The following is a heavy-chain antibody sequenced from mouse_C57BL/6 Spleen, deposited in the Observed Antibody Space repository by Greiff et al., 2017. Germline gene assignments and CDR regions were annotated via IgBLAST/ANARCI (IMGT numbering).Heavy chain of an antibody. D-gene: IGHD2-4*01. J-gene: IGHJ3*01. CDR2: ISSGSSTI. V-gene: IGHV5-17*01. CDR3: ARDYDYDAFAY. CDR1: GFTFSDYG. Sequence: EVHLVESGGGLVKPGGSLKLSCAASGFTFSDYGMHWVRQAPEKGLAWVAYISSGSSTIYYADTVKGRFTISRDTAKNTLFLQMTSLRSEDTAMYYCARDYDYDAFAYGGQGTLVTVSA.